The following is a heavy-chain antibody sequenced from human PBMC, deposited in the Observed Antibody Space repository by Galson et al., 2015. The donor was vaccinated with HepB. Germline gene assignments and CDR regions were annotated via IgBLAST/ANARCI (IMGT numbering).Heavy chain of an antibody. CDR2: IYYSGST. CDR3: ARQILIVVVVAAPAGFDP. J-gene: IGHJ5*02. Sequence: ETLSLTCTVSGGSISSSSYYWGWIRQPPGKGLEWIGSIYYSGSTCYNPSLKSRVTISVDTSKNQFSPKLSSVTAADTAVYYCARQILIVVVVAAPAGFDPWGQGTLVTVSS. CDR1: GGSISSSSYY. V-gene: IGHV4-39*01. D-gene: IGHD2-15*01.